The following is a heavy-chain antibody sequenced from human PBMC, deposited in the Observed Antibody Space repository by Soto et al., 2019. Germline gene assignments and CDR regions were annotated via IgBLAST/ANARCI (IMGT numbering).Heavy chain of an antibody. CDR2: ISYDGSNK. CDR1: GFTFSSYA. CDR3: ARGQTPLVPPAMDFDY. J-gene: IGHJ4*02. D-gene: IGHD2-2*01. Sequence: QVQLVESGGGVVQPGRSLRLSCAASGFTFSSYAMHWVRQAPGKGLEWVAVISYDGSNKYYADSVKGRFTISSDNSKNTLYLQMNSLRAEDTAVYYCARGQTPLVPPAMDFDYWGQGTLVTVSS. V-gene: IGHV3-30-3*01.